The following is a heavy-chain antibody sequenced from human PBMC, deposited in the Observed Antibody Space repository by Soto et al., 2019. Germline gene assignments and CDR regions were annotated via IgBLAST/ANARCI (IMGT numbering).Heavy chain of an antibody. V-gene: IGHV1-46*01. CDR3: ARRSDWPYYFDY. J-gene: IGHJ4*02. D-gene: IGHD2-21*02. CDR2: INPSGGST. Sequence: ASVKVSCKASGYTFSSCYIHWVRQAPGQGLERMGIINPSGGSTTYAQKFQGRVTMTRDTSTSTVYIYLSSLRSEDTAVYYCARRSDWPYYFDYWGQGTLVTVSS. CDR1: GYTFSSCY.